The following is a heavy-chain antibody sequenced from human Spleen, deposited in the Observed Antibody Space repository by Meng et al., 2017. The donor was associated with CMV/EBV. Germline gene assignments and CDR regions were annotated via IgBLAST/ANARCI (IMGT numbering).Heavy chain of an antibody. CDR2: IRDDGSNP. J-gene: IGHJ4*02. Sequence: LSLTCAASGFTFSTYGMHWVRQAPGKGLEWVAFIRDDGSNPNYADSMQGRFTISRDNSKNTLYLQMNSLRADDTAVYYCARESTTIFGVVISGYYIDYWGQGTLVTVSS. CDR1: GFTFSTYG. D-gene: IGHD3-3*01. V-gene: IGHV3-30*02. CDR3: ARESTTIFGVVISGYYIDY.